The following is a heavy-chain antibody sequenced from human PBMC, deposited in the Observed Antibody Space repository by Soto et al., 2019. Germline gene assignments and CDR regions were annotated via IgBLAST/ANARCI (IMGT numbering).Heavy chain of an antibody. CDR1: VGSFSGYY. CDR3: ARGPKGPLEWSTYGYYYCIQG. J-gene: IGHJ6*02. V-gene: IGHV4-34*01. CDR2: INHSGST. Sequence: SETLSLTCAVYVGSFSGYYWSCIRDAPGKWLEWIGEINHSGSTNYNPSLKSRVTISVDTSKNQFYLKLSSVTAADTAVYYCARGPKGPLEWSTYGYYYCIQGWGQRTTVSV. D-gene: IGHD3-3*01.